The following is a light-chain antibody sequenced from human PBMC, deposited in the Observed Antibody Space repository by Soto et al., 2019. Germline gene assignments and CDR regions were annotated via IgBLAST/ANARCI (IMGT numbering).Light chain of an antibody. CDR2: GAP. CDR1: QSVSSTY. V-gene: IGKV3-20*01. J-gene: IGKJ1*01. Sequence: EIVLTQSPGTLSLSPGERATLSCRASQSVSSTYLAWYQQKPGQAPSLLMYGAPRRATGIPERFSGSGSGTDFTLTISRLEPEDFAVYYCQQYGSSPRTFGQGTKVDIK. CDR3: QQYGSSPRT.